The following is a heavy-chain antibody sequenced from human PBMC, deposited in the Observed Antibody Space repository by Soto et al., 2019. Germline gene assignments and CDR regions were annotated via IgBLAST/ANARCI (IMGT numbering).Heavy chain of an antibody. D-gene: IGHD3-22*01. CDR2: ISGSGGST. J-gene: IGHJ4*02. V-gene: IGHV3-23*01. Sequence: PGGPLRLSCSASGFTFSSYAMSWVRQARGKGLEWVSAISGSGGSTYYAASVKGRFTICRDNSKGTLYMKMNSLGAEDTAVYYCAIRQGKYYDSSGDNSFDYWGQGTLVTVSS. CDR1: GFTFSSYA. CDR3: AIRQGKYYDSSGDNSFDY.